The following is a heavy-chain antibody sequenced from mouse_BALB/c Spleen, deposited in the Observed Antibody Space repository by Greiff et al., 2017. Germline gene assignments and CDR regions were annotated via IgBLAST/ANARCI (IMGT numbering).Heavy chain of an antibody. D-gene: IGHD2-1*01. V-gene: IGHV1-14*01. CDR3: ARAYGNAWFAY. J-gene: IGHJ3*01. CDR1: GYTFTGYD. CDR2: INPYNDGT. Sequence: VQLKQSGPELVKPGASVKMSCKASGYTFTGYDMHWVKQKPGQGLEWIGYINPYNDGTKYNEKFKGKATLTTDKSSSTAYMELSSLTSEDSAVYDCARAYGNAWFAYWGQGTLVTVSA.